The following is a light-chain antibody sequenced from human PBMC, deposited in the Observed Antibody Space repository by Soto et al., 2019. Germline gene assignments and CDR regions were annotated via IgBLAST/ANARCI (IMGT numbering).Light chain of an antibody. Sequence: DIVMTQSPATLSLSPGDRATLSCWASLTVSTNLAWYQQKPGQAPRLLIYGASSRATGIPDRFSGSGSGTDFTLTISRLEPEDFAVYYCQQFGDSPPVFTFGPGTKVDIK. CDR2: GAS. CDR1: LTVSTN. CDR3: QQFGDSPPVFT. J-gene: IGKJ3*01. V-gene: IGKV3-20*01.